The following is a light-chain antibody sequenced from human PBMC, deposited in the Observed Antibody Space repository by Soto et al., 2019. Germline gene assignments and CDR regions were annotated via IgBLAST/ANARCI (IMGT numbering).Light chain of an antibody. CDR2: KAS. CDR1: QTISSW. CDR3: LQDYNSPRT. J-gene: IGKJ1*01. V-gene: IGKV1-5*03. Sequence: DIQMTQSPSTLAGSVGDRVTITCRSSQTISSWLAWYQQKPGKAPKLLIYKASTLKSGVPSRFSGSGSGTDFTLTISSLQPEDFATYYCLQDYNSPRTFGQGTKVDI.